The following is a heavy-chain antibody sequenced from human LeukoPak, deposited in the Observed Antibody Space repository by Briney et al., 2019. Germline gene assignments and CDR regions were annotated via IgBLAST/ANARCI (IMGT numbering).Heavy chain of an antibody. J-gene: IGHJ4*02. D-gene: IGHD6-6*01. CDR1: GFTFTSYA. CDR3: ARVDGSSLSRARFDY. CDR2: ISGDGTFI. Sequence: GGSLRLSCAASGFTFTSYAVNWVRQAPGKGPEWVSAISGDGTFIYYAESVKGRFTISRDSSKSTVYLQMHSLRAEVTAIYYCARVDGSSLSRARFDYWGPGTLVTVSS. V-gene: IGHV3-23*01.